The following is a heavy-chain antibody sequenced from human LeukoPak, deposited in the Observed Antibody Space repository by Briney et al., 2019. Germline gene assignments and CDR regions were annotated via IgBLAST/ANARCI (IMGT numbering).Heavy chain of an antibody. J-gene: IGHJ6*03. Sequence: SETLSLTCTVSGGSISSYYWSWIRQPAGKGLEWIGRICTSGSTNYNPSLKSRVTMSVDTSKNQFSLKLSSVTAADTAVYYCARGSPVAARLYYYYYMDVWGKGTTVTISS. V-gene: IGHV4-4*07. CDR2: ICTSGST. D-gene: IGHD6-19*01. CDR3: ARGSPVAARLYYYYYMDV. CDR1: GGSISSYY.